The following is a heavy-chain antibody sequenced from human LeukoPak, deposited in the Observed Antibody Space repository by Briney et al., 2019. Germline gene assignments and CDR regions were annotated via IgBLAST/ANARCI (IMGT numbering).Heavy chain of an antibody. Sequence: GASVKVSCKVSGYTLTELSMHWVRQAPGKVLEWMGGFDPEDGETIYAQKFQGRVTMTEDTSTDTAYMELSSLRSEDTAVYYCATRDSARYYFDYWGQGTLVTVSS. CDR2: FDPEDGET. D-gene: IGHD2-21*02. CDR3: ATRDSARYYFDY. V-gene: IGHV1-24*01. J-gene: IGHJ4*02. CDR1: GYTLTELS.